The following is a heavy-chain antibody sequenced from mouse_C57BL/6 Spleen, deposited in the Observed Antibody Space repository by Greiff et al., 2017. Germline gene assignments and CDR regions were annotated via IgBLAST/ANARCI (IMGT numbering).Heavy chain of an antibody. CDR3: ARDGYDYDPLFAF. CDR2: LDPEDGET. Sequence: DVQLQESGAELVKPGASVKLSCTASGFNIKDYYMHWVKQRTEQGLEWIGRLDPEDGETKYAPKFQGKATITADTSSNTAYRHLSRLTSEDTAVYYCARDGYDYDPLFAFWGQGTLVTVSA. D-gene: IGHD2-4*01. CDR1: GFNIKDYY. V-gene: IGHV14-2*01. J-gene: IGHJ3*01.